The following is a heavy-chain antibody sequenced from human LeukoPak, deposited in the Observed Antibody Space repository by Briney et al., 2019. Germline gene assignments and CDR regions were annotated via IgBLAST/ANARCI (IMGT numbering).Heavy chain of an antibody. J-gene: IGHJ4*02. CDR3: ARGDIVGATRFDY. CDR1: GGTFSSYA. CDR2: IIPILGIA. D-gene: IGHD1-26*01. Sequence: SVKVSCKASGGTFSSYAISWVRQAPGQGLEWMGRIIPILGIANYAQKFQGRVTITADKSTSTAYMELSSLRSEDTAVYYCARGDIVGATRFDYWGQGTLVTVSS. V-gene: IGHV1-69*04.